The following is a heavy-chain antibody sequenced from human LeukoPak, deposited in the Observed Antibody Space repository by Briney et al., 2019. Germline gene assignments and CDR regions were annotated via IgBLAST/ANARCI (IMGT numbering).Heavy chain of an antibody. CDR2: ISAYNGNT. J-gene: IGHJ4*02. Sequence: ASVKVSCKASGYTFTSYGISWVRQAPRQGLEWMGWISAYNGNTNYAQKLQGRVTMTTDTSTSTAYMELRSLRSDDTAVYYCARDVRRSGYCSGGSCYSRLGYWGQGTLVTVSS. V-gene: IGHV1-18*01. CDR1: GYTFTSYG. CDR3: ARDVRRSGYCSGGSCYSRLGY. D-gene: IGHD2-15*01.